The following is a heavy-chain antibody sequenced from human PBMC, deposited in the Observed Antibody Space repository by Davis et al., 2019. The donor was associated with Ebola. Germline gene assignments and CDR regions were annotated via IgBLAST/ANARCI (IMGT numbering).Heavy chain of an antibody. CDR3: ASSSRSRYSYGMDV. Sequence: SETLSLTCAVYGGSFSGYYWSWIRQPPGKGLEWIGEINHSGSTNYNPSLKSRVTISVDTSKNQFSLKLSSVTAADTAVYYCASSSRSRYSYGMDVWGQGTTVTVSS. CDR1: GGSFSGYY. V-gene: IGHV4-34*01. J-gene: IGHJ6*02. CDR2: INHSGST. D-gene: IGHD6-13*01.